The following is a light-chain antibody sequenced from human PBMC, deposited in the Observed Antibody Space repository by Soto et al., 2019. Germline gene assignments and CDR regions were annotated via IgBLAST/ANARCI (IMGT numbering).Light chain of an antibody. Sequence: NFMLTQPHSVSESPGKTVIISCTRSSGSIASNYVQWYQQRPGSSPTTVIYDDNQRPSAVPDRFSGSIDSSSNSASLTIAGLETEDEADYYCQSYDATNQVFGGGTKLTVL. CDR1: SGSIASNY. CDR3: QSYDATNQV. V-gene: IGLV6-57*01. CDR2: DDN. J-gene: IGLJ3*02.